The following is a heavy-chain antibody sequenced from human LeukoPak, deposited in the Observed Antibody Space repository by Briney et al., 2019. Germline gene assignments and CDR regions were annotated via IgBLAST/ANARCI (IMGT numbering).Heavy chain of an antibody. CDR3: ARDATPTQLWFRGGFDY. Sequence: TGGSLRLSCAASGFTFSDFGMTWVRQAPGKGLEWVSYISSSSLSIYYADSVKGRFTISRDNARNSLYLQMNSLRAEDTAMYYCARDATPTQLWFRGGFDYWGLGALVTVAS. J-gene: IGHJ4*02. D-gene: IGHD5-18*01. V-gene: IGHV3-48*01. CDR2: ISSSSLSI. CDR1: GFTFSDFG.